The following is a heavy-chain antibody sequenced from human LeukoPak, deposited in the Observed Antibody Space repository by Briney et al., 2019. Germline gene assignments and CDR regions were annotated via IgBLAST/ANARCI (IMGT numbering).Heavy chain of an antibody. V-gene: IGHV3-9*03. D-gene: IGHD6-13*01. CDR2: ISWNSGSI. CDR3: AKDTRSSNWWYMDV. J-gene: IGHJ6*03. CDR1: GFTFDDYA. Sequence: GGSLRLSCAASGFTFDDYAMHWVRQAPGKGLEWVSGISWNSGSIGYADSVKGRFTISRYNAKNSLYLQMNSLRAEDMALYYCAKDTRSSNWWYMDVWGKGTTVTVSS.